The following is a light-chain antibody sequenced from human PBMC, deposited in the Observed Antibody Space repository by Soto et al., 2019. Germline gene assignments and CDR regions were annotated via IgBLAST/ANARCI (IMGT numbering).Light chain of an antibody. CDR3: QQYHSYSFT. J-gene: IGKJ3*01. V-gene: IGKV1-5*03. CDR1: QSISSW. CDR2: KAS. Sequence: DIQMTQSPSTLSASVGDRVTITCRASQSISSWLAWYQQKPGKAPNLLIYKASTLESGVPLRFSGSGSGTEFTLTISSLQPDDFATYYCQQYHSYSFTFGPGTKVDIK.